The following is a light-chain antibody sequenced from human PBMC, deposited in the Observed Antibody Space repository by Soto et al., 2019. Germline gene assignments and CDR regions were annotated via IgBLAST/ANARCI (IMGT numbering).Light chain of an antibody. V-gene: IGKV3-20*01. CDR3: QQYGSSPLT. Sequence: ENVLTQSPGTLSLSPGERATLSCRASQSISSNFLAWYQQKPGQAPRLLISGTSSRATGIPDRFSGSGSGTDFTLTISRLDPEDFAVYYCQQYGSSPLTFXGGTKVDIK. CDR2: GTS. J-gene: IGKJ4*01. CDR1: QSISSNF.